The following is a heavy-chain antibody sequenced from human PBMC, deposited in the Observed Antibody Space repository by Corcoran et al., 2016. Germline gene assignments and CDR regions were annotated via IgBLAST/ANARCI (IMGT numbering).Heavy chain of an antibody. J-gene: IGHJ4*02. Sequence: QVQLQQWGAGLLKPSETLSLTCAVYGGSFSGYYWSWIRQPPGKGLEWIGEINHSGSTNYHPSLKSRVTISVDTSKNQFSLKLSSVTAADTAVYYCARAWVEGDVWSGYPLDYWGQGTLVTVSS. CDR3: ARAWVEGDVWSGYPLDY. V-gene: IGHV4-34*01. CDR1: GGSFSGYY. CDR2: INHSGST. D-gene: IGHD3-3*01.